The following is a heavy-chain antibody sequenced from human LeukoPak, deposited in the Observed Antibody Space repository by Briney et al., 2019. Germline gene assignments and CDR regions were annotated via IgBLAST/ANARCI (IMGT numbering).Heavy chain of an antibody. CDR1: GGSISSGGYS. CDR3: ARERWLDYYYYYGMDV. D-gene: IGHD5-24*01. Sequence: SETLSLTCAVSGGSISSGGYSWSWIRQPPGKGLEWIGYIYYSGSTNYNPSLKSRVTISVDTSKNQFSLKLSSVTAADTAVYYCARERWLDYYYYYGMDVWGQGTTVTVSS. V-gene: IGHV4-61*08. CDR2: IYYSGST. J-gene: IGHJ6*02.